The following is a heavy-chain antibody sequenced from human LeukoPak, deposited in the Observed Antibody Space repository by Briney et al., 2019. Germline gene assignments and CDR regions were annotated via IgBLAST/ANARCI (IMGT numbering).Heavy chain of an antibody. CDR1: GGTFSSYA. Sequence: SVNVSCTASGGTFSSYAISWVRQAPGQGLEWMGGFIPIFGTANYAQKFQGRVTITADESTSTAYMELSSLRSEDTAVYYCAREVAVEGVGIPPDNWFDPWGQGTLVTVSS. CDR3: AREVAVEGVGIPPDNWFDP. V-gene: IGHV1-69*13. D-gene: IGHD6-19*01. CDR2: FIPIFGTA. J-gene: IGHJ5*02.